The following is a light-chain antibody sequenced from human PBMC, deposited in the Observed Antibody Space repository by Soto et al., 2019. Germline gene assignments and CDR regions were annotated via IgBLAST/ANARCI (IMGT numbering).Light chain of an antibody. Sequence: DIVMTQSPDSLAVSLGERATINCKSSQYVLYNSNNENYLAWYQQKPGQPPKLLIYWASTRESGVPDRFSGSRSATEFTLTISSLQAEDVAVYYCQQYYDIPHTFGGGTKVEIK. CDR2: WAS. V-gene: IGKV4-1*01. CDR3: QQYYDIPHT. J-gene: IGKJ4*01. CDR1: QYVLYNSNNENY.